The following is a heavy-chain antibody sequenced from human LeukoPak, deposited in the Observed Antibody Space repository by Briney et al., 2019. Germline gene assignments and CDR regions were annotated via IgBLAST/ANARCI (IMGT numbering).Heavy chain of an antibody. J-gene: IGHJ3*02. Sequence: SETLSLTCTVSGGSISTYYWSWIRKPPGKGLEWIGYIYYSGSTNYNPSLKSRVTISVDTSKNQFSQKLSSVTAADTAVYYCARGRGWLQLDDAFDIWGQGTMVTVSS. D-gene: IGHD5-24*01. V-gene: IGHV4-59*01. CDR3: ARGRGWLQLDDAFDI. CDR1: GGSISTYY. CDR2: IYYSGST.